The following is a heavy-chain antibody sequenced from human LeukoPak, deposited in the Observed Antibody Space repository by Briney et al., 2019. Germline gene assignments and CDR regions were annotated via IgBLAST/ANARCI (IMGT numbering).Heavy chain of an antibody. CDR1: GLTFSSYA. D-gene: IGHD1-26*01. Sequence: GGSLRLSCAASGLTFSSYAMTWVRQTPGKGLEWVAAISGSGGTTYYADSVKGRFSISRGNSKNTACLQMNSLKAEDTAVYYCARVGGTDAYDIWGQGTMVTVSS. V-gene: IGHV3-23*01. CDR3: ARVGGTDAYDI. CDR2: ISGSGGTT. J-gene: IGHJ3*02.